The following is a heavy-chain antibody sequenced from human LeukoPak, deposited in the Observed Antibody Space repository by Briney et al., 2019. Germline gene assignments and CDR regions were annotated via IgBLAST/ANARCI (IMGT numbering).Heavy chain of an antibody. CDR1: GFTFSNYG. CDR2: IRYDRTNK. J-gene: IGHJ6*03. V-gene: IGHV3-30*02. Sequence: GGSLRLSCAASGFTFSNYGMHWVRQAPGKGLEWVAFIRYDRTNKYYADSVKGRFTISRDNSKNTLYLQMNSLRAEDTAVYYCARGSPLDSSGMSSYMDVWGKGTTVTVSS. CDR3: ARGSPLDSSGMSSYMDV. D-gene: IGHD3-22*01.